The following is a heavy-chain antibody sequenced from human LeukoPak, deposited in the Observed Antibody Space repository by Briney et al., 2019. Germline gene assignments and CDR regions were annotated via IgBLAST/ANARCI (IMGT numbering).Heavy chain of an antibody. D-gene: IGHD6-13*01. CDR3: ARGNLGIAAAGTLRFDP. J-gene: IGHJ5*02. CDR1: GGSISSGSYY. Sequence: SQTLSLTCTVSGGSISSGSYYWSWIRQPAGKGLEWIGRIYTSGSTNYNPSLKSRVTISVDTSKNQSSLKLSSVTAADTAVYYCARGNLGIAAAGTLRFDPWGQGTLVTVSS. CDR2: IYTSGST. V-gene: IGHV4-61*02.